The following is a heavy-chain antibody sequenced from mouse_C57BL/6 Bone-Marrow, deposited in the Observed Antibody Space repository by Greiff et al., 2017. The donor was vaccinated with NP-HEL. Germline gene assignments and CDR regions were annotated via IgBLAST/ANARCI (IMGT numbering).Heavy chain of an antibody. CDR2: IYPGDGDT. CDR3: ARGDYYGSLGDYWYFDV. J-gene: IGHJ1*03. D-gene: IGHD1-1*01. CDR1: GYAFSSSW. V-gene: IGHV1-82*01. Sequence: QVQLQQSGPELVKPGASVKISCKASGYAFSSSWMNWVKQRPGKGLEWIGRIYPGDGDTNYNGKFKGKATLTADKSSSTAYMQLSSLTSEDSAVYFCARGDYYGSLGDYWYFDVWGTGTTVTVSS.